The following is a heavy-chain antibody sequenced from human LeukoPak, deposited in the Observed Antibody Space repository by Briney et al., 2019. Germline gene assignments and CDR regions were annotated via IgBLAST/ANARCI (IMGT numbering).Heavy chain of an antibody. V-gene: IGHV3-20*04. CDR1: GLTFSSYA. CDR2: INWNGGST. CDR3: ARGSGDARAIDY. J-gene: IGHJ4*02. Sequence: GGSLRLSCAASGLTFSSYAMSWVRQAPGKGLEWVSGINWNGGSTGYADSVKGRFTISRDNAKNSLYLQMNSLRAEDTALYYCARGSGDARAIDYWGQGTLVTVSS. D-gene: IGHD6-25*01.